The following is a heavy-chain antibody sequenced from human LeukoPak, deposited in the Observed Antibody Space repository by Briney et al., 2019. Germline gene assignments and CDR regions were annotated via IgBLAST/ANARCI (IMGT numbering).Heavy chain of an antibody. CDR2: ISSSSGYT. CDR3: SGSHYYAFDI. CDR1: GFTFSDYY. V-gene: IGHV3-11*03. Sequence: GGSLRLSCAASGFTFSDYYMSWIRQAPGKGLEWVSYISSSSGYTNYADSVKGRFTIFRDNAKNSLYLPIHRLRAEDTAVYYCSGSHYYAFDIWGQGTMVTVSS. J-gene: IGHJ3*02. D-gene: IGHD3-10*01.